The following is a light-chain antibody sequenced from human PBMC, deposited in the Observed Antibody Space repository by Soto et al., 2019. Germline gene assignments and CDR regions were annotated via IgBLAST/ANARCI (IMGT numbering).Light chain of an antibody. CDR2: GVS. J-gene: IGKJ5*01. CDR1: QTISGTY. V-gene: IGKV3-20*01. CDR3: QQYGSSHT. Sequence: EIVLTQSPGTLSLSPGERATLSCRASQTISGTYIAWYQQKFGQAPRLLIHGVSTRATGIPDRFSGSGSGTDFTLTISRLESEDFAVYYCQQYGSSHTFGQGTRLEIK.